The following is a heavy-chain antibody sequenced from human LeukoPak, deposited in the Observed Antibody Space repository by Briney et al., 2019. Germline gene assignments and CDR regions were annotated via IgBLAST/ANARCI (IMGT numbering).Heavy chain of an antibody. V-gene: IGHV4-39*01. CDR3: ARATPLVYYYMDV. J-gene: IGHJ6*03. Sequence: PSETLSLTCTVSGGSISSSSYYWGWIRQPPGKGLEWIGSIYYSGSTYYSPSLKSRVTISVDTSKNQFSLKLSSVTAADTAVYYCARATPLVYYYMDVWGKGTTVTVSS. CDR1: GGSISSSSYY. CDR2: IYYSGST.